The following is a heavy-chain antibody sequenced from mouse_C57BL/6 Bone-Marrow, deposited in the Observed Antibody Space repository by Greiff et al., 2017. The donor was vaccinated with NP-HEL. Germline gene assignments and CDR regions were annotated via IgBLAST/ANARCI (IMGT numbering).Heavy chain of an antibody. Sequence: VKLMESDAELVKPGASVKISCKVSGYTFTDHTIHWMKQRPEQGLEWIGYIYPRDGSTKYNEKFKGKATLTADKSSSTAYMQLNSLTSEDSAVYFCAREVLRSFWYFDVWGTGTTVTVSS. D-gene: IGHD1-1*01. J-gene: IGHJ1*03. V-gene: IGHV1-78*01. CDR2: IYPRDGST. CDR3: AREVLRSFWYFDV. CDR1: GYTFTDHT.